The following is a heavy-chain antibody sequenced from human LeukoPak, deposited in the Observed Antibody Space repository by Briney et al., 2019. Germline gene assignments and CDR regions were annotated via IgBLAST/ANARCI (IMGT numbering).Heavy chain of an antibody. CDR1: GFTVSSNY. CDR3: ARDQYSYAHAAH. J-gene: IGHJ4*02. Sequence: GGSLRLSCAASGFTVSSNYMSWVRQAPGKGLECVSVIYSGGTTYYADSVKGRFTISRDNSKNTLHLQMNSLRAEDTAVYYCARDQYSYAHAAHWGQGTLVTVSS. CDR2: IYSGGTT. V-gene: IGHV3-66*01. D-gene: IGHD5-18*01.